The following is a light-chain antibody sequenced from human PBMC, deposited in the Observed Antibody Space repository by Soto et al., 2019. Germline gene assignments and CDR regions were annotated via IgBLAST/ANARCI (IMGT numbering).Light chain of an antibody. CDR2: GAS. Sequence: EIVLTQSPGPLSLSPGERATPSCRASQSVSSRYLAWYQHKPGQAPRLLIYGASSRATGIPDRFRGSGSGTDFTLTISRLEPEALAVYYCQQYGSSPPCTFEQGTKLEIK. V-gene: IGKV3-20*01. J-gene: IGKJ2*02. CDR3: QQYGSSPPCT. CDR1: QSVSSRY.